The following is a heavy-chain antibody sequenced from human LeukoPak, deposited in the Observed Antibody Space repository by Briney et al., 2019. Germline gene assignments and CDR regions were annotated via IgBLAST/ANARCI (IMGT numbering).Heavy chain of an antibody. CDR2: IWYDGSNK. V-gene: IGHV3-33*07. CDR1: GFTFSKAW. CDR3: ARESGGMDV. J-gene: IGHJ6*02. Sequence: GGSLRLSCAASGFTFSKAWMSWVRQAPGKGLEWVAVIWYDGSNKYYADSVKGRFTISRDNSKNTLYLQMNSLRAEDTAVYYCARESGGMDVWGQGTTVTVSS.